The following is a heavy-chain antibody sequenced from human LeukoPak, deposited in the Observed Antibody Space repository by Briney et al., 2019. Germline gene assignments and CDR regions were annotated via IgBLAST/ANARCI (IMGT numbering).Heavy chain of an antibody. CDR2: IYYSGST. Sequence: SETLSLTCTVSGGSISSYYWSWIRQPPGKGLELIGYIYYSGSTNYNPSLKSRVTISVDTSKNQFSLKLSSVTAADTAVYYCARKRVGATAFDYWGQGTLVTVSS. J-gene: IGHJ4*02. D-gene: IGHD1-26*01. CDR3: ARKRVGATAFDY. CDR1: GGSISSYY. V-gene: IGHV4-59*01.